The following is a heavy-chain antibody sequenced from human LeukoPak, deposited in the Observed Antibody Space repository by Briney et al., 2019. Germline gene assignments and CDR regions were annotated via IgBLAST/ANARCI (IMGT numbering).Heavy chain of an antibody. J-gene: IGHJ4*02. D-gene: IGHD2-15*01. Sequence: GGSLRLSCAASGFTFRSYWMSWVRQAPGKGLEWVANIKQDGSEKYYVDSVKGRFTISRGNAKKSLYLQMNSLRAEDTAVYYCARDGGPFDYWGQGTLVTVSP. CDR3: ARDGGPFDY. CDR1: GFTFRSYW. CDR2: IKQDGSEK. V-gene: IGHV3-7*01.